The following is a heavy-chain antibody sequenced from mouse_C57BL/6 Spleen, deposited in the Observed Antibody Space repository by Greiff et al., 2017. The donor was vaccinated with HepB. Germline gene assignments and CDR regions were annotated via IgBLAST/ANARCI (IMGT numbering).Heavy chain of an antibody. CDR2: IDPNSGGT. CDR3: ARGTMRHYYAMDY. J-gene: IGHJ4*01. CDR1: GYTFTSYW. D-gene: IGHD1-1*02. V-gene: IGHV1-72*01. Sequence: VQLQQPGAELVKPGASVKLSCKASGYTFTSYWMHWVKQRPGRGLEWIGRIDPNSGGTKYNEKFKSKATLTVDKPSSTADMRLSSLTSEDSAVYYCARGTMRHYYAMDYWGQGTSVTVSS.